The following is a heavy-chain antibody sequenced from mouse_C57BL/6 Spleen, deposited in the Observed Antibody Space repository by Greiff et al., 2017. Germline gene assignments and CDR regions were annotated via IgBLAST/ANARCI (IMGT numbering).Heavy chain of an antibody. J-gene: IGHJ1*03. CDR1: GYAFSSSW. CDR2: IYPGDGDT. D-gene: IGHD2-4*01. V-gene: IGHV1-82*01. CDR3: ARLDDYDWYCDV. Sequence: QVQLQQSGPELVKPGASVKISCKASGYAFSSSWMNWVKQRPGKGLEWIGRIYPGDGDTNYNGKFKGKATLTADKSSSTAYMQLSSLTSEDSAVYFCARLDDYDWYCDVWGTGTTVTVAS.